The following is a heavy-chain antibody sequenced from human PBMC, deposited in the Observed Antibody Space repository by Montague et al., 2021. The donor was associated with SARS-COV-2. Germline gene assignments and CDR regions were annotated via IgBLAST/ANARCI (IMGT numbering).Heavy chain of an antibody. CDR1: GGSISGSSYY. CDR3: ARQSPVTMIVVVISGRFDY. D-gene: IGHD3-22*01. V-gene: IGHV4-39*01. CDR2: IYYSGST. Sequence: SETLSLTCTVSGGSISGSSYYWGWIRQPPGKGLEWIGSIYYSGSTXYKPSLKSRVTISVDTSKNQFSLKLSSVTAADTAVYYCARQSPVTMIVVVISGRFDYWGQGTLVTVSS. J-gene: IGHJ4*02.